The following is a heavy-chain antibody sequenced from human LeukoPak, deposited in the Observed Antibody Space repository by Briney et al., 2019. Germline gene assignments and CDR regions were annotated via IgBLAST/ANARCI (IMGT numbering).Heavy chain of an antibody. J-gene: IGHJ4*02. CDR1: GFTFSNYW. CDR2: INRDGNRR. V-gene: IGHV3-74*01. D-gene: IGHD3-22*01. Sequence: GGSLRLSCAASGFTFSNYWMYWVRQAPGKGLVWVSRINRDGNRRNYADSVKGRFNISRDNAKSSLFLQMDGLRVEDTAVYYCVRDSYYYDSSDKLKYWGQGTLVTVSS. CDR3: VRDSYYYDSSDKLKY.